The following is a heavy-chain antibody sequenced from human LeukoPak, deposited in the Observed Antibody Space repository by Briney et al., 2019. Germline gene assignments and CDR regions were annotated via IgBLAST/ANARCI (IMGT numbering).Heavy chain of an antibody. D-gene: IGHD5-18*01. CDR3: ARPGHTSMDVFDY. V-gene: IGHV4-38-2*02. CDR2: AALGGGT. CDR1: NYSINSADF. Sequence: MASETLSLTCTVSNYSINSADFWAWLRQPPGKGLEWIASAALGGGTHYNPSLKSRVTLLVDISKNEFSLKLSSVTAADTATYYCARPGHTSMDVFDYWGQGNLVTVSS. J-gene: IGHJ4*02.